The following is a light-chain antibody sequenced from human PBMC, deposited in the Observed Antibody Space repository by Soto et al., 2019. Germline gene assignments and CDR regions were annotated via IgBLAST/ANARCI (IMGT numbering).Light chain of an antibody. Sequence: EILFTQSPGTLSVSPGERATLSCRASQSVSSYLAWYQQKPGKAPRLLIYDASNRATGIPARLSGSGSGTDFTLTIRSLEPEDFAVYYCQQRSNWPTFGQGTKVDIK. CDR1: QSVSSY. V-gene: IGKV3-11*01. J-gene: IGKJ1*01. CDR3: QQRSNWPT. CDR2: DAS.